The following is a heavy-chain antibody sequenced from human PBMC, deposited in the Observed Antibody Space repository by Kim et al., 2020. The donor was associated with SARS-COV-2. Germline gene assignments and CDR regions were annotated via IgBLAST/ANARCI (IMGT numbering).Heavy chain of an antibody. CDR1: GGTFSSYA. J-gene: IGHJ4*02. CDR3: AGSPGYYYDSSGYYADDY. Sequence: SVKVSCKASGGTFSSYAISWVRRAPGQGLEWMGGIIPIFGTANYAQKFQGRVTITADESTSTAYMELSSLRSEDTAVYYCAGSPGYYYDSSGYYADDYWGQGTLVTVSS. V-gene: IGHV1-69*13. CDR2: IIPIFGTA. D-gene: IGHD3-22*01.